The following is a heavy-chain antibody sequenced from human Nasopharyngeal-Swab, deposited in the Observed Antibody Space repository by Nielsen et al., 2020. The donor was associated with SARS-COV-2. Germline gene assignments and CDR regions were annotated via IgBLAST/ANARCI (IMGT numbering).Heavy chain of an antibody. CDR3: AKGLSGYCSGGSCYPDY. J-gene: IGHJ4*02. Sequence: GGSPRLSCAAFGFTFSSYGMSWVRKVPGKGLEWVSAIYSGGSSTYYADSVKGRFTISRDNSKNTLYLQMNSLRAEDTAVYYCAKGLSGYCSGGSCYPDYWGQGTLVTVSS. D-gene: IGHD2-15*01. CDR1: GFTFSSYG. V-gene: IGHV3-23*03. CDR2: IYSGGSST.